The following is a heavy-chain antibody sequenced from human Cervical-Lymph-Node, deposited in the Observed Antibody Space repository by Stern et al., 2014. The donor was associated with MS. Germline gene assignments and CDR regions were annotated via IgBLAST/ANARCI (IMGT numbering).Heavy chain of an antibody. J-gene: IGHJ4*02. V-gene: IGHV4-4*02. CDR1: GGSISSSNW. D-gene: IGHD1-1*01. Sequence: QVQLQESGPGLVKPSGTLSLTCAVSGGSISSSNWWSWVRQPPGKGLERIGEIYHSGSTNYNPSLNGRVTISLDTSKSQFSLRLSSVTAGDTAVYYCARDSTAWSPSFDYWGQGTLVTVSS. CDR2: IYHSGST. CDR3: ARDSTAWSPSFDY.